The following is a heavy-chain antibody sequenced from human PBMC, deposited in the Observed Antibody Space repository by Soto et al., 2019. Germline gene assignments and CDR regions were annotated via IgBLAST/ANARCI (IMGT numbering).Heavy chain of an antibody. CDR3: ATGSARFDF. Sequence: EVQLVESGGGSAKPGGSVRLSCAASGFTFTDAWMNWVRQVPGEGLEWVGHVKSQIDGGTTDSAAALDGRVTIPRDDSKNMVYLQLNRLRTDDTAVYYCATGSARFDFWGQGTLVTVAS. CDR2: VKSQIDGGTT. J-gene: IGHJ5*01. V-gene: IGHV3-15*01. CDR1: GFTFTDAW. D-gene: IGHD6-6*01.